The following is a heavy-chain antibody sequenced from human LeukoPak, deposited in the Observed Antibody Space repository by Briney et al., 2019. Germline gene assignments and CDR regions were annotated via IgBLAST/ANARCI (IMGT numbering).Heavy chain of an antibody. J-gene: IGHJ6*02. CDR2: INPSGGST. Sequence: VASVKVSCKASGYXFTSYYIHWVRQAPGQGLEWMGLINPSGGSTSYAQKFQGRVTMTRDTSTSTVYMELSSLRSEDTAVYYCASTGGNSDYYYYGMDVWGQGTTVTVSS. CDR1: GYXFTSYY. V-gene: IGHV1-46*01. CDR3: ASTGGNSDYYYYGMDV. D-gene: IGHD4-23*01.